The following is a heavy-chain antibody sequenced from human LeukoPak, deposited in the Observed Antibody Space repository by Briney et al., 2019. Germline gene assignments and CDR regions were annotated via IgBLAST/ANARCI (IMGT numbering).Heavy chain of an antibody. CDR1: GYTLTELS. CDR3: ARARYQLLSGYNWFDP. Sequence: ASVKVSCKVSGYTLTELSMHWVRQAPGQGLEWMGWINPNSGGTNYAQKFQGRVTMTRDTSISIAYMELSRLRSDDTAVYYCARARYQLLSGYNWFDPWGQGTLVTVSS. CDR2: INPNSGGT. V-gene: IGHV1-2*02. D-gene: IGHD2-2*01. J-gene: IGHJ5*02.